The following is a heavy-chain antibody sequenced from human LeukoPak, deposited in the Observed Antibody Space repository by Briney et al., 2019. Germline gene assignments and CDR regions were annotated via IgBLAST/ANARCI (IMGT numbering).Heavy chain of an antibody. CDR2: IYYSGST. V-gene: IGHV4-59*08. J-gene: IGHJ4*02. Sequence: SETLSLTCTVSGGSISSYYWSWIRQPPGKGLEWIGYIYYSGSTKYNPSLKSRVTISVDTSKNQFSLKLSSVTAADTAVYYCARRGSSSSLDYWGQGTLVTVSS. CDR3: ARRGSSSSLDY. CDR1: GGSISSYY. D-gene: IGHD6-6*01.